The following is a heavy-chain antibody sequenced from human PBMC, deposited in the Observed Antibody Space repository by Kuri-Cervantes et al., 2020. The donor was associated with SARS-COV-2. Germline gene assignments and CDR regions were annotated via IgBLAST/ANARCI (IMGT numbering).Heavy chain of an antibody. CDR1: GGSISSYY. J-gene: IGHJ5*02. Sequence: GSLRLSCTVSGGSISSYYWSWIRQPPGKGLEWIGYIYYSGSTNYNPSLKSRVTIPVDTSKNQFSLKLSSVTAADTAVYYCARKTATPPDWFDPWGQGTLVTVSS. V-gene: IGHV4-59*01. D-gene: IGHD6-25*01. CDR2: IYYSGST. CDR3: ARKTATPPDWFDP.